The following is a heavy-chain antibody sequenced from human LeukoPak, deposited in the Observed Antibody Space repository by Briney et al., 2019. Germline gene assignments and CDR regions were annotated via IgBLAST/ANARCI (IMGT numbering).Heavy chain of an antibody. CDR2: IIPIFGTA. CDR3: ARYDSAHDAFDI. D-gene: IGHD3-9*01. Sequence: SVKVSCKASGGTFSSYAISWVRQAPGQGLEWMGGIIPIFGTANYAQKFQGRVTITADESTSTAYMELRSLRSDDTAVYYCARYDSAHDAFDIWGQGTMVTVSS. CDR1: GGTFSSYA. V-gene: IGHV1-69*13. J-gene: IGHJ3*02.